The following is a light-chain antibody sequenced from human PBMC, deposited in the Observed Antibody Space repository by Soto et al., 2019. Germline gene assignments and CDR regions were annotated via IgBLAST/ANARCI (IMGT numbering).Light chain of an antibody. V-gene: IGKV3-15*01. Sequence: EIVMTQSPATLSVSPGGGVTLSCRASQSIVINLAWYQQKPGQSPRLLIYGASTRASGIPARFSGSGSGTEFNLTIDSLQYEDSAIYYCQQYNNWPPYTFGQGTRLEIK. CDR3: QQYNNWPPYT. CDR1: QSIVIN. J-gene: IGKJ2*01. CDR2: GAS.